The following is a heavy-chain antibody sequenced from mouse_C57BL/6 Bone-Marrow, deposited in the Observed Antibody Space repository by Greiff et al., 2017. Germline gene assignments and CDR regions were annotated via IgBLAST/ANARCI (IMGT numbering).Heavy chain of an antibody. CDR3: GYYGGFDV. Sequence: VQLQQPGAELVKPGASVKLSCKASGYTFTSYWMQWVKQRPGQGLAWIGEIDPSDSYTNYNQKFKGKATLTVDTSSSTAYMQLSSLTSEDSAVYYCGYYGGFDVWGTGTTVTVSS. J-gene: IGHJ1*03. CDR1: GYTFTSYW. D-gene: IGHD1-1*01. CDR2: IDPSDSYT. V-gene: IGHV1-50*01.